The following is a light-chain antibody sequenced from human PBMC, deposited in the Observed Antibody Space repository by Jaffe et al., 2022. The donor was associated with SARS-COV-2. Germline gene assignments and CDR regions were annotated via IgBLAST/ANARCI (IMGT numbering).Light chain of an antibody. J-gene: IGKJ1*01. V-gene: IGKV4-1*01. CDR1: QNILYSSNNKNY. CDR3: QQYYSVPWT. CDR2: WAS. Sequence: IVMTQSPDSLAVSLGERAAINCKSSQNILYSSNNKNYLAWYQQKPGQPPKLLIYWASTRESGVPDRFSGSGSGTDFTLTISSLQAEDVAVYYCQQYYSVPWTFGQGTKVEIK.